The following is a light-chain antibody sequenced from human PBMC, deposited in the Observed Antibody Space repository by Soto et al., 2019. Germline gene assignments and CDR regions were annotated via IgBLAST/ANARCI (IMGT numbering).Light chain of an antibody. V-gene: IGLV1-40*01. J-gene: IGLJ2*01. CDR3: QSYDSSLTVV. Sequence: QSVLTQPPSVSGAPGQRVTISCTGSSSNIGAGYDVHWYQQLPGTAPKLLIYDNTKRPSGVPDRFSGSKSGTSASLAITGLQAEDEADYYCQSYDSSLTVVFGGGTKLTVL. CDR2: DNT. CDR1: SSNIGAGYD.